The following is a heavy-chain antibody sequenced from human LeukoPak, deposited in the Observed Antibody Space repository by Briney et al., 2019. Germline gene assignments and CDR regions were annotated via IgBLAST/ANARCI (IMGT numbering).Heavy chain of an antibody. D-gene: IGHD3-9*01. CDR1: GFTFSNYA. J-gene: IGHJ4*02. Sequence: PGASLRPSCAASGFTFSNYAMSWVRQAPGKGLKWVSAILGSGGSTYYADSVKGRFTVSRDNSKSTLYLQMNSLRAEDTALYYCAKWGDYDVLTGYYVPDYWGQGTLVTVSS. CDR2: ILGSGGST. CDR3: AKWGDYDVLTGYYVPDY. V-gene: IGHV3-23*01.